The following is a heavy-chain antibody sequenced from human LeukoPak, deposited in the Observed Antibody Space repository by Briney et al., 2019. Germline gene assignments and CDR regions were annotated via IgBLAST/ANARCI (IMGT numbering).Heavy chain of an antibody. CDR2: IKSSNT. J-gene: IGHJ4*02. V-gene: IGHV4-61*02. CDR3: ARVPDWTYVPDY. D-gene: IGHD3-16*01. Sequence: SETLSLTCTVSGGSISSDRFYWAWVRQPAGKGLEWIGRIKSSNTNYNPSLKSRVSISLDTSTNQFSLKLSSLTAADTAVYYCARVPDWTYVPDYWGQGTLVTVSS. CDR1: GGSISSDRFY.